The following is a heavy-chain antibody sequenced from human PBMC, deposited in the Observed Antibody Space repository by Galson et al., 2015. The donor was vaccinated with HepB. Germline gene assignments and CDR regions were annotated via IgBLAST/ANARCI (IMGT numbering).Heavy chain of an antibody. CDR1: GYSISSGYY. CDR2: IYHSGST. Sequence: SETLSLTCTVSGYSISSGYYWGWIRQPPGKGLEWIGSIYHSGSTYYNPSLKSRVTISVDTSKNQFSLKLSSVTAADTAVYYCARDGYFEATINDYWGQGTLVTVSS. V-gene: IGHV4-38-2*02. D-gene: IGHD5-24*01. J-gene: IGHJ4*02. CDR3: ARDGYFEATINDY.